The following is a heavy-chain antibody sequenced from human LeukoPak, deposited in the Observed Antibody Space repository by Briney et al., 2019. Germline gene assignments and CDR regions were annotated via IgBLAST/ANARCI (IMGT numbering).Heavy chain of an antibody. CDR1: GFTFSNSA. CDR3: AKGIYSSGWSYFDY. V-gene: IGHV3-23*01. D-gene: IGHD6-19*01. CDR2: LSGSGITT. J-gene: IGHJ4*01. Sequence: GGSLRLSCAASGFTFSNSAMSWVRQAPGKGLEWVSTLSGSGITTYYADSVKGRFTISRDNSKNTLYLQMNGLSAEDTDVYYCAKGIYSSGWSYFDYWGHGTLVTVSS.